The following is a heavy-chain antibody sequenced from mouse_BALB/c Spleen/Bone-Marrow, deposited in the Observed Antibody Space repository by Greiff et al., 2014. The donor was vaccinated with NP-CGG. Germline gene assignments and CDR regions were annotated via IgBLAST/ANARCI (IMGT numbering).Heavy chain of an antibody. D-gene: IGHD2-14*01. CDR2: ILPGSGTT. CDR1: GYTFSSYW. CDR3: ARDYRYDGAMDY. V-gene: IGHV1-9*01. Sequence: QVQLQQSGAELMKPGASVKISCKATGYTFSSYWIEWVKQRPGHGLEWIGEILPGSGTTNYNENFKGKATFTVDTSSNTAYMQLSSLTSEDSAVYYCARDYRYDGAMDYWGQGTSVTVST. J-gene: IGHJ4*01.